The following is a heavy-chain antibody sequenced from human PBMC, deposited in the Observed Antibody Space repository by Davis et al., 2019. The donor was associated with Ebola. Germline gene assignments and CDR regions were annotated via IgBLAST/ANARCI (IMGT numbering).Heavy chain of an antibody. CDR1: GFTFSSYW. D-gene: IGHD6-13*01. CDR3: TRTPAAGL. V-gene: IGHV3-15*07. CDR2: INTDGGTA. J-gene: IGHJ4*02. Sequence: GESLKISCAASGFTFSSYWMHWVRQTPGKGLVWVSRINTDGGTADYAAPVKTRFTISRDDSKNTLYLQMNSLKSEDTAVYYCTRTPAAGLWGQGTLVTVSS.